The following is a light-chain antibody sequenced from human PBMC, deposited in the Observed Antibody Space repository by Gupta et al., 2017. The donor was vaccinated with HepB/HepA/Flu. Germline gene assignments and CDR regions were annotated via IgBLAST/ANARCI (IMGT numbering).Light chain of an antibody. CDR1: QDISNY. J-gene: IGKJ4*01. CDR2: DAS. V-gene: IGKV1-33*01. Sequence: DIQMTQSPSSLSASVRDRVTITCQASQDISNYLNWYQGKPGKAPKLLIYDASNLETGVPSRFSGSGSGTHFTFTISSLQPEDFATYYCQQDDNLPHTFGGGTKVEIK. CDR3: QQDDNLPHT.